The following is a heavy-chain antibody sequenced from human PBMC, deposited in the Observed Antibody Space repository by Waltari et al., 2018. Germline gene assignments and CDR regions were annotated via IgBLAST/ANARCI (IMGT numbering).Heavy chain of an antibody. CDR3: AKEIGALGTPVFDY. V-gene: IGHV3-23*01. J-gene: IGHJ4*02. Sequence: EVQLLESGGGVAQPGGSLRLSCAASGFTFTDYAMSWVRQTPERGREWVSGSNNGGLDRYDTDSVKGRFTISRDNSKNTLYLQMGSLRAEDTAVYYCAKEIGALGTPVFDYWGQGTLVSVSS. D-gene: IGHD6-13*01. CDR1: GFTFTDYA. CDR2: SNNGGLDR.